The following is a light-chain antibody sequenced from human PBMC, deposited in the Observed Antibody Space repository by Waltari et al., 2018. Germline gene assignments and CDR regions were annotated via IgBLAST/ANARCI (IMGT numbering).Light chain of an antibody. J-gene: IGLJ2*01. CDR1: SSNIGAGYD. Sequence: QAVLTQPPSVSGAPGQRVTISCTGSSSNIGAGYDVHWYQQFSGTAPKLLIYVNNNRPSGAPDRFSGSTSGTSASLAITGLQAEDEADYYCQSYDRSHVVFGGGTKLTVL. CDR2: VNN. V-gene: IGLV1-40*01. CDR3: QSYDRSHVV.